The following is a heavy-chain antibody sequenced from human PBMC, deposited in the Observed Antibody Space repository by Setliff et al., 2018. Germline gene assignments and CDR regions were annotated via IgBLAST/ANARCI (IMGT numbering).Heavy chain of an antibody. V-gene: IGHV4-39*01. D-gene: IGHD3-10*01. CDR2: IYYSGST. Sequence: KPSETLSLTCTVSGGSISSSSYYWGWIRQPPGKGLEWIGSIYYSGSTYYNPSLKSRVTISVDTSKNQFSLKLSSVTAAGTAVYYCARHPPFDGSGGGPGTYYFDYWGQGTLVTVSS. J-gene: IGHJ4*02. CDR1: GGSISSSSYY. CDR3: ARHPPFDGSGGGPGTYYFDY.